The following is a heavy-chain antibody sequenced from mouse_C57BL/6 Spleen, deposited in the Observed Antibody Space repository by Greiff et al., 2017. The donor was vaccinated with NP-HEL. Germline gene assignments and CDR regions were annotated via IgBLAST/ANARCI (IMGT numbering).Heavy chain of an antibody. CDR3: ARPLIYYGNYDYAMDY. V-gene: IGHV5-9*01. CDR2: ISGGGGNT. J-gene: IGHJ4*01. D-gene: IGHD2-1*01. CDR1: GFTFSSYT. Sequence: EVKLVESGGGLVKPGGSLKLSCAASGFTFSSYTMSWVRQTPEKRLEWVATISGGGGNTYYPDSVKGRFTISRDNAKNTLYLQMSSLRSEDTSLYYCARPLIYYGNYDYAMDYWGQGTSVTVSS.